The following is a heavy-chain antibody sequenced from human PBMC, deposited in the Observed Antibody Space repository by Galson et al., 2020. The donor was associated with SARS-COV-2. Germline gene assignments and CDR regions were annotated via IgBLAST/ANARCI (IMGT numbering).Heavy chain of an antibody. CDR1: GGSFSGYY. V-gene: IGHV4-34*01. CDR3: AREENFFLVVTATRMCYFDY. J-gene: IGHJ4*02. D-gene: IGHD2-21*02. CDR2: INSSGTT. Sequence: SETLSLTCAVYGGSFSGYYCSWIRQRPGQGLEWIGEINSSGTTNYNPTPTSQVTIPVATSKTHFSLKLRSVTAADTAVYYCAREENFFLVVTATRMCYFDYWGRGTLATVAS.